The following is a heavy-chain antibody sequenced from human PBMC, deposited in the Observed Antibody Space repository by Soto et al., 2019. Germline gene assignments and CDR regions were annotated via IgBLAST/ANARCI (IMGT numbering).Heavy chain of an antibody. J-gene: IGHJ4*02. V-gene: IGHV3-74*01. D-gene: IGHD2-15*01. CDR3: AKGGGKTIDY. CDR1: GFTFSHYW. CDR2: LNSDGSGT. Sequence: EVQLVESGGGLVQPGTSLRLSCAASGFTFSHYWMHWVRQAPGKGLVWVSRLNSDGSGTSYADSVKGRFTISRDNAKNTLYLQMNSLRAEDTAVYYCAKGGGKTIDYWGQGTLVTVSS.